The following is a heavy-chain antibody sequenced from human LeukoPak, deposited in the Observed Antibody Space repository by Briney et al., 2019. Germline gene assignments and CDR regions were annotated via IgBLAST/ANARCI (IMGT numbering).Heavy chain of an antibody. D-gene: IGHD4-17*01. CDR2: IYYSGST. J-gene: IGHJ4*02. CDR1: GGSISSGGYS. CDR3: ARGAMTTVTTREDY. Sequence: SETLSLTCTVSGGSISSGGYSWSWIRQHPGKGLEWIGYIYYSGSTYYNPSLKSRVTISVDTSKNQFSLKLSSVTAADTAVYYCARGAMTTVTTREDYWGQGTLVTVSS. V-gene: IGHV4-31*03.